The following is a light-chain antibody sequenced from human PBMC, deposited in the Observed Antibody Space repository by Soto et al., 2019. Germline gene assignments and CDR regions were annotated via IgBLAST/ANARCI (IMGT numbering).Light chain of an antibody. CDR2: WAS. J-gene: IGKJ1*01. V-gene: IGKV4-1*01. CDR3: QQYYSGRT. CDR1: QSVLYNSNNKNY. Sequence: DIVMTQSPDFLAVSLGERATLNCKSSQSVLYNSNNKNYLAWYQQKPGQPPKLLIYWASTRESGVPDRFTGSGSATDFTLTISSLQAEDVAVYYCQQYYSGRTFGQGTKVEIK.